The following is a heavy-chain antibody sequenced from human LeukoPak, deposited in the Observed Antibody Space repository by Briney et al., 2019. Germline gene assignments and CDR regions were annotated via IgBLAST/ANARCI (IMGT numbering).Heavy chain of an antibody. Sequence: GASVKVSCKASGYTFTSYGISWVRQAPGQGLEWMGWISAYNGNTNYAQKLQGRVTMTTDTSTSTAYMELRSLRSDDTAVYYCARRYCSSTSCHVGLAHDEFDYWGQGTLVTVSS. D-gene: IGHD2-2*01. CDR3: ARRYCSSTSCHVGLAHDEFDY. V-gene: IGHV1-18*01. J-gene: IGHJ4*02. CDR1: GYTFTSYG. CDR2: ISAYNGNT.